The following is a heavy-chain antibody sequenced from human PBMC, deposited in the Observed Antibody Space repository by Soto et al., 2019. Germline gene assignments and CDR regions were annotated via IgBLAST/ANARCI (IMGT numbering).Heavy chain of an antibody. D-gene: IGHD4-17*01. V-gene: IGHV3-43D*04. CDR1: GFTFDDYA. J-gene: IGHJ6*02. CDR3: AKGGGAYGAYYYYGMDV. Sequence: GGSLRLSCAASGFTFDDYALPWVRQVPGRGLEWVFLISWDGGSTYYADSVKGRFTISRDNSKNSLYLQMNSLRAEDTALYYCAKGGGAYGAYYYYGMDVWGQGTTVTVSS. CDR2: ISWDGGST.